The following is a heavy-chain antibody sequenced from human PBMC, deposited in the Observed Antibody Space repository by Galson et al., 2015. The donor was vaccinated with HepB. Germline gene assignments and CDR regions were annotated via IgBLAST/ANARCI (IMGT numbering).Heavy chain of an antibody. CDR1: GFTFSNAW. D-gene: IGHD3-22*01. V-gene: IGHV3-15*01. CDR3: TTYYYDSSGYSPFDY. CDR2: IKSKTDGGTT. Sequence: SLRLSCAASGFTFSNAWMSWVRQAPGKGLEWVGRIKSKTDGGTTDYAAPVKGRFTISRDDSKNTLYLQMNSLKTEDTAVYYCTTYYYDSSGYSPFDYWGQGTLVTVSS. J-gene: IGHJ4*02.